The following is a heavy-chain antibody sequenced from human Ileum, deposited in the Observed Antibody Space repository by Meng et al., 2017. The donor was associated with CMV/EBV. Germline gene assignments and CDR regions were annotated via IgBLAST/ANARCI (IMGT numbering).Heavy chain of an antibody. J-gene: IGHJ4*02. V-gene: IGHV3-21*01. CDR1: GFTFSGYG. D-gene: IGHD1-26*01. CDR3: TRVIEDGTYGKFDK. CDR2: ISSSGSPM. Sequence: GESLKISCAASGFTFSGYGMNWVRQAPGKGLEWVSSISSSGSPMFYADSVKGRFTVSRDNAKNSLYLQMNNLRAEDTAVYYCTRVIEDGTYGKFDKWGQGTLVTVSS.